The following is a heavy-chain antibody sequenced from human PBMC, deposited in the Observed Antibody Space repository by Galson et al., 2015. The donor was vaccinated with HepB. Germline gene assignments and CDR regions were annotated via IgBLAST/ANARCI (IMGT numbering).Heavy chain of an antibody. Sequence: SVKVSCKASGYTFTSYYLHWVRQAPGQGLEWMGMINPSDGGTSYPQRFQGRVTMTRDTSTSTVYMELSNLRYEDTAVYYCARGPSIYCSGGSCGGDYGYWGQGALVPVSS. D-gene: IGHD2-15*01. J-gene: IGHJ4*02. V-gene: IGHV1-46*01. CDR3: ARGPSIYCSGGSCGGDYGY. CDR1: GYTFTSYY. CDR2: INPSDGGT.